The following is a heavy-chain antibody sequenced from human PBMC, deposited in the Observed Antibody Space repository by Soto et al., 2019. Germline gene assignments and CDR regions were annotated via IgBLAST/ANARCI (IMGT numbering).Heavy chain of an antibody. CDR3: ARDESTRGEYAIDY. J-gene: IGHJ4*02. Sequence: PSETLSLTCTVSGGSISSSSYYWGWIRQPPGKGLEWIGSIYYVDSVKGRFTISRDNFRNTLYLQMSSLRAEDTAVYYCARDESTRGEYAIDYWGQGTVVTVSS. D-gene: IGHD4-17*01. CDR2: IYYV. V-gene: IGHV4-39*02. CDR1: GGSISSSSYY.